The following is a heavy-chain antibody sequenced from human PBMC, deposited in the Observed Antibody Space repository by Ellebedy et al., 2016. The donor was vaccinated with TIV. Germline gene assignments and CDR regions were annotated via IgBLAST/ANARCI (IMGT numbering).Heavy chain of an antibody. CDR1: GYSFGSYY. D-gene: IGHD3-10*01. J-gene: IGHJ4*02. V-gene: IGHV1-46*01. Sequence: AASVKVSCKASGYSFGSYYLHWVRQAPGQGLEGMGIIDPRGGRIDYAQKFKDRVIMSRDKSTNTVYMELRSLRSEDTAIYYCARADEGDPLDYWGQGTLVTVSS. CDR3: ARADEGDPLDY. CDR2: IDPRGGRI.